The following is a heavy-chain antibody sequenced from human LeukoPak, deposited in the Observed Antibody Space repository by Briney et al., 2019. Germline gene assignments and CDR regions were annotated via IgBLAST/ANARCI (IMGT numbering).Heavy chain of an antibody. CDR2: ISWNSGSI. D-gene: IGHD2/OR15-2a*01. V-gene: IGHV3-9*01. CDR3: AKDGTSYYYIYY. J-gene: IGHJ4*02. CDR1: GFTFDDYA. Sequence: GGSLRLSCAASGFTFDDYAMHWVRQAPGKGLEWVSGISWNSGSIGYADSVKGRFTVSRDDSKNTLYLQMNSLRGDDTAVYYCAKDGTSYYYIYYWGQGTLVTVSS.